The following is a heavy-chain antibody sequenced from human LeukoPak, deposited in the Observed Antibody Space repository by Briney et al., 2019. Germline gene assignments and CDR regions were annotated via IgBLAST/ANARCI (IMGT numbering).Heavy chain of an antibody. D-gene: IGHD6-6*01. J-gene: IGHJ4*02. Sequence: AASVKVSCNASGYTFTSYYMHWVRQPPGQGLEWMGRINPNSGGTNYVQKLQGRVTMTRDTSISTAYMELSRLRSDDTAVYYCARDGSSSGRDSYFDYWGQGTLVTVSS. CDR1: GYTFTSYY. CDR3: ARDGSSSGRDSYFDY. V-gene: IGHV1-2*06. CDR2: INPNSGGT.